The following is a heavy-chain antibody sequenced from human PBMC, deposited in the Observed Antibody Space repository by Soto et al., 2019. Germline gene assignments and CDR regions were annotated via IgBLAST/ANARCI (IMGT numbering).Heavy chain of an antibody. D-gene: IGHD6-19*01. CDR2: ITSDTKTI. CDR3: ARSVEGHFDY. Sequence: EVQLVESGGALVQPGGSLRLSCAASGFKFSIYSMNWVRQAPGKGLEWSAYITSDTKTIKYGASVKGRFTISRDNAKNSVYLQMNSLSDEDTAVYYCARSVEGHFDYWGQGTVVTVSS. CDR1: GFKFSIYS. V-gene: IGHV3-48*02. J-gene: IGHJ4*02.